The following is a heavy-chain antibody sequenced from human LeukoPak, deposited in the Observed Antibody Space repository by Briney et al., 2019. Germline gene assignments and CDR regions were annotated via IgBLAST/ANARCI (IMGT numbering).Heavy chain of an antibody. V-gene: IGHV4-61*01. D-gene: IGHD3-10*01. CDR3: ARSDYHNSGSHTVFDAFDI. CDR1: GGSVSSGSYY. J-gene: IGHJ3*02. Sequence: SETLSLTCTVSGGSVSSGSYYWSWIRRPPGRGLEWIGYIDDSGNTNYNPSLKSQVTISVDKSKNQFSLKLSFVTAADTAMYYCARSDYHNSGSHTVFDAFDIWGQGTRVTVSS. CDR2: IDDSGNT.